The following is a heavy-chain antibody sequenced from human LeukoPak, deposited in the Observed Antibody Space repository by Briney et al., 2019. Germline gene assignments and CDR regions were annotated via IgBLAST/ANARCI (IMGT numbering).Heavy chain of an antibody. CDR2: IIPIFGTS. CDR1: VGTLSNYA. CDR3: ARGGEMATKPFLYYYYYMDV. V-gene: IGHV1-69*05. Sequence: SVTVPYQPSVGTLSNYAISWLRQAPRQGLEWMGGIIPIFGTSNYPQKLQRRVTITTDEPTSSAYIQPSTVRSEYTAVYHFARGGEMATKPFLYYYYYMDVWGKGTGVSVSS. D-gene: IGHD5-24*01. J-gene: IGHJ6*03.